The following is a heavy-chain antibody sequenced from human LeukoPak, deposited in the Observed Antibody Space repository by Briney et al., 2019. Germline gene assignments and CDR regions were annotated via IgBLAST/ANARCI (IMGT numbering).Heavy chain of an antibody. D-gene: IGHD3-22*01. CDR2: IRYDGSNK. CDR3: AKDLGDYYDSSGYSGYFDH. CDR1: GFTFSSYG. V-gene: IGHV3-30*02. Sequence: GGSLRLSCAASGFTFSSYGMHWVRQAPGKGLEWVAFIRYDGSNKYYADSVKGRFTISRDNSKNTLYLQMNSLRAEDTAVYYCAKDLGDYYDSSGYSGYFDHWGQGTLVTVSS. J-gene: IGHJ4*02.